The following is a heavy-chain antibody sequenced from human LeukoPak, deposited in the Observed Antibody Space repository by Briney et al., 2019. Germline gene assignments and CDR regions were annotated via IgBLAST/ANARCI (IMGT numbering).Heavy chain of an antibody. Sequence: GGSLRLSCAASGFTFSSYGMHWVRQAPGKGLEWVAFIRYDGTNKYYIDSVKGRFIISRDNAKDSLYLQMNSLRVEDTAVYYCLRGDRRDYWGQGTLVTVSS. J-gene: IGHJ4*02. CDR1: GFTFSSYG. CDR2: IRYDGTNK. CDR3: LRGDRRDY. V-gene: IGHV3-30*02.